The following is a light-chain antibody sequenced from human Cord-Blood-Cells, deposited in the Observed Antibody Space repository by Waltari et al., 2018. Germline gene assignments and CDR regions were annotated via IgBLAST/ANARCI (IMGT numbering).Light chain of an antibody. CDR3: QQYYSTPYT. J-gene: IGKJ2*01. CDR1: QSVLYSSNNKNY. CDR2: WAS. V-gene: IGKV4-1*01. Sequence: DIVMTQSPDSLAVSLGERATINCKSCQSVLYSSNNKNYLAWYQQKPGQPPKLLIYWASTRESGVPDRFSGSGSGTDFTLTISSLQAEDVAVYYCQQYYSTPYTFGQGTKREIK.